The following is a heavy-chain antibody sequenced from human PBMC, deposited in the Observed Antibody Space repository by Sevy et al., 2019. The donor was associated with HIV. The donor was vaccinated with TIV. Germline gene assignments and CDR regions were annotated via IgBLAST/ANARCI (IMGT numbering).Heavy chain of an antibody. CDR3: ARGLWFGELGGWFDP. D-gene: IGHD3-10*01. Sequence: GGSLRLSCAASGFTFSSYAMHWVRQAPGKGLEWVAVISYDGSNKYYADSVKGRFTISRENSKNTRYLQMNSLRAEDTAVYYCARGLWFGELGGWFDPWGQGTLVTVSS. V-gene: IGHV3-30-3*01. J-gene: IGHJ5*02. CDR1: GFTFSSYA. CDR2: ISYDGSNK.